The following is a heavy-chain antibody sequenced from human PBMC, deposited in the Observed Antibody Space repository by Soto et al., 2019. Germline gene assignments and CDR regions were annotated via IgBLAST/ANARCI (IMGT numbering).Heavy chain of an antibody. V-gene: IGHV4-30-4*01. CDR3: AREDEGVFDF. Sequence: QVQLQESGPGLVKPSQTLSLTCTVYGGPINSGGYYWTWVRQPPGKGLEWLGYINDTGSTYYNSYLKSRLMISIDTSKNQFFLNLNSVTAADTAMYFCAREDEGVFDFWGHGTLVTVYS. CDR2: INDTGST. J-gene: IGHJ4*01. CDR1: GGPINSGGYY.